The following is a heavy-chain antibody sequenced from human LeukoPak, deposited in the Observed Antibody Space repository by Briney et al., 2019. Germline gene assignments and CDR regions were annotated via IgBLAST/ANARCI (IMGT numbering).Heavy chain of an antibody. V-gene: IGHV3-30*04. D-gene: IGHD3-10*02. CDR3: AELGITMIGGV. CDR1: GFTFSSYA. J-gene: IGHJ6*04. Sequence: GGSLRLSCAASGFTFSSYAMHWVRQAPGKGLEWVAVISYDGSNKYYADSVKGRFTISRDNSKNTLYLQMNSLRAEDTAVYYCAELGITMIGGVWGKGTTVTISS. CDR2: ISYDGSNK.